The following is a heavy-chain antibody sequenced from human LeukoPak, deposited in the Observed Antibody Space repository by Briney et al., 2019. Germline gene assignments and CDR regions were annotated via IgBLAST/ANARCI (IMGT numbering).Heavy chain of an antibody. CDR1: GYTFTSYG. Sequence: ASVKVSCRASGYTFTSYGISWVRQAPGQGLEWMGWISAYNGNTNYAQKLQDRVTMTTDTSTSTAYMELRSLRSDDTAVYYCARGSSPGYYYYMDVWGKGTTVTVSS. J-gene: IGHJ6*03. V-gene: IGHV1-18*01. D-gene: IGHD3-10*01. CDR2: ISAYNGNT. CDR3: ARGSSPGYYYYMDV.